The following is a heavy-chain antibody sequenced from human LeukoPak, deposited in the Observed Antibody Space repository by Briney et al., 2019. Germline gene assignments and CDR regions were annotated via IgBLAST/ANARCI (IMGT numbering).Heavy chain of an antibody. CDR2: MSPNSGDT. CDR3: ARGPPNWGYDY. D-gene: IGHD7-27*01. CDR1: GYTFTSYD. Sequence: ASVKVSCRASGYTFTSYDFNWVRQATGQRPEWMGWMSPNSGDTGYAQKFQDRVTMTRNTSISTAYMELSSLRSDDTAVYYCARGPPNWGYDYWGPGTLVTVSS. J-gene: IGHJ4*02. V-gene: IGHV1-8*01.